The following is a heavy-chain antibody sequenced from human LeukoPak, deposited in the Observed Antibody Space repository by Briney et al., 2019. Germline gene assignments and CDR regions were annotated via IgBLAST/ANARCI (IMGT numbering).Heavy chain of an antibody. V-gene: IGHV3-30-3*01. J-gene: IGHJ6*03. CDR2: ISYDGSNK. Sequence: GGSLRLSCAASGFTFSSYAMHWVRQAPGKGLEWVAVISYDGSNKYYADSVKGRFTISRDNSKNTLYLQMNSLRAEDTAVYYCASLGGLPAAPRYYMDVWGKGTTVTVSS. CDR3: ASLGGLPAAPRYYMDV. CDR1: GFTFSSYA. D-gene: IGHD2-2*01.